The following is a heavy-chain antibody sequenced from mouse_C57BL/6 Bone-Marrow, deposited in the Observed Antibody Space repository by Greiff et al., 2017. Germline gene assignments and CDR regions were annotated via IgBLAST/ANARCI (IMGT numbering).Heavy chain of an antibody. J-gene: IGHJ1*03. V-gene: IGHV1-55*01. Sequence: QVQLQQPGAELVKPGASVKMSCKASGYTFTSYWITWVKQRPGQGLEWIGDIYPGCGSTNYTEKFKSKATLTVDTSSSTAYMQLSSLTSEDSAVYYCARHYYGSSYWCFDVWGTGTTVTVSS. D-gene: IGHD1-1*01. CDR3: ARHYYGSSYWCFDV. CDR2: IYPGCGST. CDR1: GYTFTSYW.